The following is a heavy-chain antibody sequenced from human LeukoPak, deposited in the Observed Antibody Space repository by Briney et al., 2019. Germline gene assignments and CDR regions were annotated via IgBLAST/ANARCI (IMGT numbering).Heavy chain of an antibody. Sequence: GGSLRLSCAASGFTFSSYSMNWVRQAPGKGLEWVSSISSSSSYIYYADSVKGRFTISRDNAKNSLYLQMNSLRAEDTAVYYCAQLLWFGELWDYWGQGTLVTVSS. CDR2: ISSSSSYI. CDR3: AQLLWFGELWDY. V-gene: IGHV3-21*01. CDR1: GFTFSSYS. J-gene: IGHJ4*02. D-gene: IGHD3-10*01.